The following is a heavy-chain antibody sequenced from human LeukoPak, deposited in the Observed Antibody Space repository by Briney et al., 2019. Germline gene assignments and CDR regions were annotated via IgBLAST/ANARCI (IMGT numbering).Heavy chain of an antibody. CDR3: AILATTQLFDY. V-gene: IGHV1-2*02. CDR1: GYTFTDYY. CDR2: INPNSDGT. D-gene: IGHD5-12*01. J-gene: IGHJ4*02. Sequence: ASVKVSCKASGYTFTDYYLHWVRQAPGQGLEWMGWINPNSDGTNYPQKFQGRVTMTRDTSISTAYTELSRLRSDDTAVYYCAILATTQLFDYWGQGTLVTVSS.